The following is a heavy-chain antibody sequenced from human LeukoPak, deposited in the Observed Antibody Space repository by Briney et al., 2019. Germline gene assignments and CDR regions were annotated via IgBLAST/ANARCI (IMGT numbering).Heavy chain of an antibody. Sequence: ASETLSLTCAVYGGSFSGYYWSWIRQPPGKGLEWIGEINHSGSTNYNPSLKSRVTISVDTSKNQFSLKLSSVTAADTAVYYCARVSIYCTNGVCSRDAFDIWDQGTMVTVSS. CDR1: GGSFSGYY. CDR2: INHSGST. V-gene: IGHV4-34*01. J-gene: IGHJ3*02. CDR3: ARVSIYCTNGVCSRDAFDI. D-gene: IGHD2-8*01.